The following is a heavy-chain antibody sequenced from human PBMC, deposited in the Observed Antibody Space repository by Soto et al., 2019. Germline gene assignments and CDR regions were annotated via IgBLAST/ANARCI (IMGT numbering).Heavy chain of an antibody. CDR2: ISWNSGSI. CDR1: GFTFDDYA. J-gene: IGHJ4*02. Sequence: EVQLVESGGGLVQPGRSLRLSCAASGFTFDDYAMHWVRQAPGKGLEWVSGISWNSGSICYADSVKGRFTISRDNAKKFLYLQMNSLRAEDTDLYYCAKDMEVGSYCFYGSGGFDYWGQGTLVTVSS. D-gene: IGHD1-26*01. CDR3: AKDMEVGSYCFYGSGGFDY. V-gene: IGHV3-9*01.